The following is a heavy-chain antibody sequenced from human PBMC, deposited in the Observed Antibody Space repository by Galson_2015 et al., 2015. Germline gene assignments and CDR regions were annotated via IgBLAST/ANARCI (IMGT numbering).Heavy chain of an antibody. V-gene: IGHV3-48*02. CDR3: ARAALIKGHWFDP. CDR2: ISSSSNSI. D-gene: IGHD3-16*01. Sequence: SLRLSCAASGFTFSKYSMNWVRQAPGKGLECISYISSSSNSIYYADSVKGRFTISRDNAKNSLYLQMNSLRDEDTAVYYCARAALIKGHWFDPWDQGTLVTVSS. J-gene: IGHJ5*02. CDR1: GFTFSKYS.